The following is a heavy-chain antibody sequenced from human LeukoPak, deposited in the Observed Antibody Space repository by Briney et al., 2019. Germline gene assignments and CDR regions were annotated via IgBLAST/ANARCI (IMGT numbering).Heavy chain of an antibody. V-gene: IGHV4-4*07. D-gene: IGHD3-10*01. J-gene: IGHJ6*02. Sequence: PSETLSLTCTVSGGSITSDYWNWIRQPPGKGLEWIGRMFVSGTTNYNPHLKSRVTMSLDTSKKQFSLKLSSVTAADTAVYYCARWFGELWGSDYYYYDMDVWGQGTTVTVSS. CDR1: GGSITSDY. CDR2: MFVSGTT. CDR3: ARWFGELWGSDYYYYDMDV.